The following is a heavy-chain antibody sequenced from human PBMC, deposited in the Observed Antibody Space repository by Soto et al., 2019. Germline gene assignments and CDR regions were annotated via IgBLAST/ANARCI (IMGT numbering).Heavy chain of an antibody. CDR1: GFSFATYA. V-gene: IGHV3-23*01. J-gene: IGHJ4*02. Sequence: PGGSMRLSCEAPGFSFATYAMTWIPQAPGKGLEWVSTIAYNGDTYYADSVRGRFTISRDNSWNTLTLQMTYLRGEDTAVYFCAKTRGVTVPGGTRSFDCWGQGTRVTVCS. CDR2: IAYNGDT. CDR3: AKTRGVTVPGGTRSFDC. D-gene: IGHD2-2*01.